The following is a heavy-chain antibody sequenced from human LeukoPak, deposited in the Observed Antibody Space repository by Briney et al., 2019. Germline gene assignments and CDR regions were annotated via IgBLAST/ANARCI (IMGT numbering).Heavy chain of an antibody. CDR1: NGSISSRGYY. CDR2: IYHNGNT. V-gene: IGHV4-30-2*01. CDR3: TTVWYSSSWYEDY. J-gene: IGHJ4*02. Sequence: SQTLSLTCTVSNGSISSRGYYWSWIRQPPGKGLEWIGYIYHNGNTNYNPSLKSRVTISIDRSKNQFSLKLSSVTAADTAVYFCTTVWYSSSWYEDYWGQGALVTVSS. D-gene: IGHD6-13*01.